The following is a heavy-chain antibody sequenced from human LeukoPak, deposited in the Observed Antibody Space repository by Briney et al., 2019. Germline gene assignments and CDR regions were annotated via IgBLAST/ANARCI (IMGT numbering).Heavy chain of an antibody. J-gene: IGHJ4*02. CDR3: ARGTVTMVDY. D-gene: IGHD3-10*01. V-gene: IGHV3-66*01. Sequence: GGSLRLSCAASGFTVSSNYMSWVRQAPGKGLEWVSVIYSGGSTYYADSVKGRFTISRDNSKDTLFLQMNSLRAGDTAVYYCARGTVTMVDYWGQGTLVTVSS. CDR1: GFTVSSNY. CDR2: IYSGGST.